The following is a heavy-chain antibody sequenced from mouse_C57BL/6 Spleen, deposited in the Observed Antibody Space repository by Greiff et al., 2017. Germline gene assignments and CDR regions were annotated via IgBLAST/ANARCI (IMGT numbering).Heavy chain of an antibody. D-gene: IGHD4-1*01. CDR2: IYPGDGDT. Sequence: VQLQQSGPELVKPGASVKISCKASGYAFSSSWMNWVKQRPGKGLEWIGRIYPGDGDTNYNGKFKGKATLTADKSSSTAYMQLSSLTSEDSAVYICARGDWDEVSFAYWGQGTLVTVSA. CDR3: ARGDWDEVSFAY. J-gene: IGHJ3*01. V-gene: IGHV1-82*01. CDR1: GYAFSSSW.